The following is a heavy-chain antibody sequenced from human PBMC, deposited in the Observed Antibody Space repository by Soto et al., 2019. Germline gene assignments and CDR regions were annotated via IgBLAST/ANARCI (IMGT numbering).Heavy chain of an antibody. CDR3: ARGGDAPGY. CDR1: GYTFNSYG. CDR2: ISVYTGNT. V-gene: IGHV1-18*01. J-gene: IGHJ4*02. D-gene: IGHD2-8*01. Sequence: QVQLVPSGAEVKKPGASVTVSCKASGYTFNSYGVSWVRQDHGQGLEWMGWISVYTGNTNYAQNFKGRVTRTTDTATSTAYMELRSLRSDDTAVYYCARGGDAPGYWGQGTLVTVSS.